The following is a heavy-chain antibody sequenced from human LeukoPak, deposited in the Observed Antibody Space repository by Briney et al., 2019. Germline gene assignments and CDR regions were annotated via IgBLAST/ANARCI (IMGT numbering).Heavy chain of an antibody. Sequence: GASVKVSCKASGYTFTGYYMHWVRQAPGQGLEWMGWIKPNSGGTNYAQKFQGRVTMTRDTYISTAYMELSRLRSDDTAVYYCARDDIVATMESTYYYMDVWGKGTTVTVSS. V-gene: IGHV1-2*02. CDR1: GYTFTGYY. D-gene: IGHD5-12*01. CDR2: IKPNSGGT. CDR3: ARDDIVATMESTYYYMDV. J-gene: IGHJ6*03.